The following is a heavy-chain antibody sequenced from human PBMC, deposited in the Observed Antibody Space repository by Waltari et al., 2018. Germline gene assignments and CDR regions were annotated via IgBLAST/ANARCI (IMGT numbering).Heavy chain of an antibody. D-gene: IGHD4-17*01. J-gene: IGHJ5*02. CDR3: ARGMTTVTP. CDR1: GGSISSHY. CDR2: IYYSGST. V-gene: IGHV4-59*11. Sequence: QVQLQESGPGLVKPSETLSLTCTVPGGSISSHYWGWIRQPPGKGLEWIGNIYYSGSTNYNPSLKSRVTISVDTSKNQFSLKLSSVTAADTAVYYCARGMTTVTPWGQGTLVTVSS.